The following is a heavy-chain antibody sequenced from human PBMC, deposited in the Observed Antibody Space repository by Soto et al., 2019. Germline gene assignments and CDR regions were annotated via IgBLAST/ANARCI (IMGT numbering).Heavy chain of an antibody. D-gene: IGHD3-16*01. V-gene: IGHV3-30*18. J-gene: IGHJ4*02. CDR2: ISYDGSNK. CDR3: AKAVFTYTTLVGY. CDR1: GFTFSSYG. Sequence: QVQLVESGGGVVQPGRSLRLSCADSGFTFSSYGMHWVRQAPGKGLEWVAVISYDGSNKYYADSVKGRFTISRDNSKNTLYLQRSSLRAEDTAGYYCAKAVFTYTTLVGYWGLGTLVTVSS.